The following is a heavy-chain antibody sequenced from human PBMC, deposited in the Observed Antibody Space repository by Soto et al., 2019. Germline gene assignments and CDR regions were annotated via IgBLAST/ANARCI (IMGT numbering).Heavy chain of an antibody. CDR3: AKDPAGFSTNYYYYGMDV. CDR1: GSTFDDYT. J-gene: IGHJ6*02. D-gene: IGHD6-13*01. CDR2: ISWDGGST. V-gene: IGHV3-43*01. Sequence: PGGSLRLSCAASGSTFDDYTMHWVRQAPGKGLEWVSLISWDGGSTYYADSVKGRFTISRDNSKNSLYLQMNSLRTEDTALYYCAKDPAGFSTNYYYYGMDVWGQGTTVTVSS.